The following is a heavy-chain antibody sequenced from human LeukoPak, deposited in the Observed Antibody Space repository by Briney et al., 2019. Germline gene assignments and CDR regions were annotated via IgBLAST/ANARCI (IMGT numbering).Heavy chain of an antibody. V-gene: IGHV3-7*03. CDR1: GFTFSNCW. CDR2: IKEDGSDK. Sequence: GGSLRLSCAASGFTFSNCWMSWVRQTPGKGLEWVANIKEDGSDKYYVDSLKGRFTISRDNAKNSLYLQMNSLRAEDTAVYYCAKDRTRQAYWGQGTLVTVSS. J-gene: IGHJ4*02. D-gene: IGHD3-3*01. CDR3: AKDRTRQAY.